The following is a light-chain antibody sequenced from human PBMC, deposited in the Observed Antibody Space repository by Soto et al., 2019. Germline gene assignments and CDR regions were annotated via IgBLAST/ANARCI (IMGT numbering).Light chain of an antibody. CDR3: CSYAGSRTWV. CDR2: EAT. Sequence: QSVLTQPASVSGSPGQSITISCTGTRSDVGNYNLVSWYQQHPGTAPKLIIFEATKRPSGVSHRFSGSKSGNTASLTISGLQTEDESDYYCCSYAGSRTWVFG. J-gene: IGLJ3*02. CDR1: RSDVGNYNL. V-gene: IGLV2-23*01.